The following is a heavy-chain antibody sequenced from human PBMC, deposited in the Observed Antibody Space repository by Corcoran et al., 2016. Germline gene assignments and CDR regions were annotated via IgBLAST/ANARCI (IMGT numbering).Heavy chain of an antibody. J-gene: IGHJ4*02. Sequence: EVQLVQSGAEVKKPGESLKISCKGSGYSFTSYWIGWVRQMPGKGLEWMGIIYPGDSDTRYSPSFQGQVTISADKSISTAYLQWSSLKASDTATYYCARLLHYYGSGSDPLYSWGQGTLVTVSS. CDR3: ARLLHYYGSGSDPLYS. CDR1: GYSFTSYW. V-gene: IGHV5-51*01. D-gene: IGHD3-10*01. CDR2: IYPGDSDT.